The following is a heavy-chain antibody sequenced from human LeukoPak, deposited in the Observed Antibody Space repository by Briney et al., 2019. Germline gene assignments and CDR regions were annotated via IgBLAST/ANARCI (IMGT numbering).Heavy chain of an antibody. V-gene: IGHV3-53*01. Sequence: GGSLRLSCAASGFTVSSNYMSWVRQAPGKGLEWVSVIYSGGSTYYADSVKGRFTISRDNSKNTLYLQMNSLRAEDTAVYYCAGAPRLLWFGELSRDLLFDYWGQGTLVTVSS. D-gene: IGHD3-10*01. CDR3: AGAPRLLWFGELSRDLLFDY. J-gene: IGHJ4*02. CDR1: GFTVSSNY. CDR2: IYSGGST.